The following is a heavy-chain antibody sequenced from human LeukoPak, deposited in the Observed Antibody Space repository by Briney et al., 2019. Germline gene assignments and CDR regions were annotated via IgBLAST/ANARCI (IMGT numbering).Heavy chain of an antibody. V-gene: IGHV3-48*03. J-gene: IGHJ4*02. Sequence: GGSLRLSCAASGFTFSTYEMNWVRQAPGKGLEWVSYISSSGGTIYYADSVKGRFTISRDNAKNSLYLQMNSLIGEDTAVYYCARDSSLKSDYWGQGTPVTVSS. CDR1: GFTFSTYE. CDR3: ARDSSLKSDY. D-gene: IGHD2-2*01. CDR2: ISSSGGTI.